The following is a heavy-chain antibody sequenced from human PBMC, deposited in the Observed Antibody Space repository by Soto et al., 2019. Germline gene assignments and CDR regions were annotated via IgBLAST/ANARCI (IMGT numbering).Heavy chain of an antibody. V-gene: IGHV4-31*03. CDR2: IYYSGST. CDR3: ARGVMVRGDPYYYGMDV. Sequence: SETLSLTCTVSGGSISSGGYYWSWIRQHPGKGLEWIGYIYYSGSTYYNPSLKSRVTISVDTSKNQFPLKLSSVTAADTAVYYCARGVMVRGDPYYYGMDVWGQGTTVTVSS. J-gene: IGHJ6*02. CDR1: GGSISSGGYY. D-gene: IGHD3-10*01.